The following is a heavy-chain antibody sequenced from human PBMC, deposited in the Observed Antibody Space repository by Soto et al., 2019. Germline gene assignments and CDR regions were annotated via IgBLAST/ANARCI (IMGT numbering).Heavy chain of an antibody. D-gene: IGHD6-13*01. CDR1: GYTFTSYV. J-gene: IGHJ6*02. V-gene: IGHV1-18*01. Sequence: QVQLVQSGAEVKKPGASVKVSCKASGYTFTSYVISWVRQAPGQGLEWMGWISAYNGNTNYAQKLQGRVTMTTDTPTSTGHQELRSLRSDDTAVDYCASYRQQLVLYGIDVWGQGSTVTVSS. CDR3: ASYRQQLVLYGIDV. CDR2: ISAYNGNT.